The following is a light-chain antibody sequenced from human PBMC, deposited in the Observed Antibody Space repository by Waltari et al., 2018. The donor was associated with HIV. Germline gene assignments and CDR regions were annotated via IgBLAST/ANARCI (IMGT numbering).Light chain of an antibody. Sequence: DVVMTQSPLSPPVTLGHSASISSSSHESLVHSDGNTYLTWFQQTPGQSPRPLIYKVSNRDSGVPDRFSGSGSGTDFTLKISRVEAEDVGVYGCMQGTHSPPYTFGQGTKLEIK. CDR2: KVS. CDR1: ESLVHSDGNTY. J-gene: IGKJ2*01. V-gene: IGKV2-30*02. CDR3: MQGTHSPPYT.